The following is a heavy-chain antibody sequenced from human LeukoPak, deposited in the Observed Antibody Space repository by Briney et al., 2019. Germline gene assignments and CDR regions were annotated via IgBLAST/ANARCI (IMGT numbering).Heavy chain of an antibody. CDR3: ARKLTYYYGSGSYYKALDV. Sequence: PSETLSLTCAVYGGSFSGYYWSWIRQPPGKGLEWIGEINHSGSTNYNPPLKSRVTISVDTSKNQFSLKLSSVTAADTAVYYCARKLTYYYGSGSYYKALDVWGKGTTVTVSS. J-gene: IGHJ6*04. D-gene: IGHD3-10*01. CDR2: INHSGST. V-gene: IGHV4-34*01. CDR1: GGSFSGYY.